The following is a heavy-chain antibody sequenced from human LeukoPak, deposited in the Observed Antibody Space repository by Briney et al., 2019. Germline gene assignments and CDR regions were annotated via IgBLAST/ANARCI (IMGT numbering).Heavy chain of an antibody. CDR2: ISAYNGNT. CDR1: GYTFTSYG. J-gene: IGHJ4*02. Sequence: ASVKVSCKASGYTFTSYGISWVRQAPGQGLEWMGWISAYNGNTNYAQKLQGRVTMTTDTSTSTAYMELRSLRSDDTAVYYCAREEKILAAARRAFDYWGQGTLVTVSS. CDR3: AREEKILAAARRAFDY. V-gene: IGHV1-18*01. D-gene: IGHD6-13*01.